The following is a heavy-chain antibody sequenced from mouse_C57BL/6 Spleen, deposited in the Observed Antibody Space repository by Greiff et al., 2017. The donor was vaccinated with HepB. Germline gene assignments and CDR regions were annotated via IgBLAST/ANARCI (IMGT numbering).Heavy chain of an antibody. Sequence: EVKLVESGGGLVKPGGSLKLSCAASGFTFSSYAMSWVRQTPEKRLEWVATISDGGSYTYYPDNVKGRFTISRDNAKNNLYLQMSHLKSEDTAMYYCARVSTGTGFAYWGQRTLVTVSA. D-gene: IGHD4-1*02. V-gene: IGHV5-4*03. J-gene: IGHJ3*01. CDR2: ISDGGSYT. CDR3: ARVSTGTGFAY. CDR1: GFTFSSYA.